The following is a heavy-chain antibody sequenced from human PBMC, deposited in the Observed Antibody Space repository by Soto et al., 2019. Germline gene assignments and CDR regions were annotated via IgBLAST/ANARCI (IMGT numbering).Heavy chain of an antibody. J-gene: IGHJ4*02. V-gene: IGHV4-38-2*01. D-gene: IGHD6-6*01. CDR3: SRSAVLGINYSGSLYFES. CDR1: DEYISRGYY. Sequence: PPATLSLTCADADEYISRGYYLGWIRKPPGKWLEWIGSISHSGSTYYNPSLKSRITMSVDTSQNQFSLKLSSVTAADTAVYYCSRSAVLGINYSGSLYFESWGQGKLVTVS. CDR2: ISHSGST.